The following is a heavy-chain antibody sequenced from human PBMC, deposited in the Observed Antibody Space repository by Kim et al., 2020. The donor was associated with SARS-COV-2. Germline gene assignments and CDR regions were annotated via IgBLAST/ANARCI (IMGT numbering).Heavy chain of an antibody. V-gene: IGHV3-33*01. Sequence: GGSLRLSCATSGFTFSTSLMHWVRQAPGKGLDWVAVIWYDGSNKYYGDSVMGRSTISRDNSKNTLYLQMHSLRAEDTAIYYCARQDSLVRGIMLLWGQGT. J-gene: IGHJ4*02. D-gene: IGHD3-10*01. CDR2: IWYDGSNK. CDR3: ARQDSLVRGIMLL. CDR1: GFTFSTSL.